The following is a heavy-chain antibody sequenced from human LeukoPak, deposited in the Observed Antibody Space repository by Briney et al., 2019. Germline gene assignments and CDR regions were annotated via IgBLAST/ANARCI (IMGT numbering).Heavy chain of an antibody. D-gene: IGHD2-15*01. CDR1: GFTFSSYA. CDR3: AKVRAVVVAASPHYYGMDV. CDR2: ISGSGGST. Sequence: GGSLRLSCAASGFTFSSYAMSWVRQAPGKGLEWVSAISGSGGSTYYADSVKGRFTISRDSSKNTLYPQMNSLRAEDTAVYYCAKVRAVVVAASPHYYGMDVWGQGTTVTVSS. J-gene: IGHJ6*02. V-gene: IGHV3-23*01.